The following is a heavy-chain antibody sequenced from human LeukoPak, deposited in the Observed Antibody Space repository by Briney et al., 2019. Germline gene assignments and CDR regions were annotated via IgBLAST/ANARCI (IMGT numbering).Heavy chain of an antibody. CDR3: ATYSSSSGYYYYGMDV. CDR2: INPSGGST. CDR1: GYTFTSYY. V-gene: IGHV1-46*01. Sequence: ASVKVSCKASGYTFTSYYMHWVRQAPGQGLEWMGIINPSGGSTSYAQKFQGRVTMTRDTSTSTVYMVLSSLRSEDTAVYYCATYSSSSGYYYYGMDVWGQGTTVTVSS. J-gene: IGHJ6*02. D-gene: IGHD6-6*01.